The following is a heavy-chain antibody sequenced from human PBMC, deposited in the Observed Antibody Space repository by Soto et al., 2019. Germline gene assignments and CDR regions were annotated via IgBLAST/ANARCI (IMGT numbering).Heavy chain of an antibody. CDR3: AKPPGRPGDCSGGSCYFLPGIDY. J-gene: IGHJ4*02. D-gene: IGHD2-15*01. Sequence: GGSLRLSCAASGFTFSSYGMHWVRQAPGKGLEWVAVISYDGSNKYYADSVKGRFTISRDNSKNTLYLQMNSLRAEDTAVYYCAKPPGRPGDCSGGSCYFLPGIDYWGQGT. CDR2: ISYDGSNK. CDR1: GFTFSSYG. V-gene: IGHV3-30*18.